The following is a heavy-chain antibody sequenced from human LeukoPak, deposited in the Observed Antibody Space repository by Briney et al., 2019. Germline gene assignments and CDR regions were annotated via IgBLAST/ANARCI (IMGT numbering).Heavy chain of an antibody. J-gene: IGHJ4*02. CDR2: INHSGST. D-gene: IGHD4-11*01. CDR3: ARRGYSNNDY. Sequence: SETLSLTCAVYGGSFSGYYWSWIRQPPGKGLEWIGEINHSGSTNYDPSLKSRVTISVDTSKDQFSLKLSSVTAADTAVYYCARRGYSNNDYRGQGTLVTVSS. V-gene: IGHV4-34*01. CDR1: GGSFSGYY.